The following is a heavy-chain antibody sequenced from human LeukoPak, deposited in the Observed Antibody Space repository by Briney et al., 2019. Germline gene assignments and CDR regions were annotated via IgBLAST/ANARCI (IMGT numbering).Heavy chain of an antibody. CDR3: ARERAAAWDY. D-gene: IGHD6-13*01. J-gene: IGHJ4*02. CDR1: GFPFSSYS. Sequence: GSLRLSCAASGFPFSSYSMNWVRQAPGKGLEWVSYISSSSSTIYYADSVKGRFTISRDNAKNSLYLQMNSLRAEDTAVYYCARERAAAWDYWGQGTLVTVSS. V-gene: IGHV3-48*04. CDR2: ISSSSSTI.